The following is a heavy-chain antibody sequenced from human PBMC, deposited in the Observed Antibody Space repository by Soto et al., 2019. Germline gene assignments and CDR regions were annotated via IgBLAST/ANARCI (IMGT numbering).Heavy chain of an antibody. D-gene: IGHD3-9*01. CDR2: ISGSGGST. CDR3: AKDYVLRYFDWTPESDYYYYGMDV. V-gene: IGHV3-23*01. CDR1: GFTFSSYA. Sequence: PGGSLRLSCAASGFTFSSYAMSWVRQAPGKGLEWVSAISGSGGSTYYADSVKGRFTISRDNSKDTLYLQMNSLRAEDTAVYYCAKDYVLRYFDWTPESDYYYYGMDVWGQGTTVTVSS. J-gene: IGHJ6*02.